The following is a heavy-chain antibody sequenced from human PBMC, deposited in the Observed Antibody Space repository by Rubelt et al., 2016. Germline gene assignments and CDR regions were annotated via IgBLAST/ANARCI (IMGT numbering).Heavy chain of an antibody. CDR2: INHRGRT. D-gene: IGHD1-1*01. Sequence: QVHLQQWGAGLLKPSETLSLTCAVYGGSFSDYYWNWIRQPPGKGLEWIGEINHRGRTNSNPSLKSRVGISVDTSKNLVSLKVNSVTAADTAVYYCARRPRIDWNLYGMDVWGQGTTVTVSS. V-gene: IGHV4-34*01. CDR1: GGSFSDYY. J-gene: IGHJ6*02. CDR3: ARRPRIDWNLYGMDV.